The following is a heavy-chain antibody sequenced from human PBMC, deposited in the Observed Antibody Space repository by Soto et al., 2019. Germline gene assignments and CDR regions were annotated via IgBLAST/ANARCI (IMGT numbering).Heavy chain of an antibody. D-gene: IGHD6-19*01. CDR2: IHPGDSDT. CDR1: GYSFTTFR. Sequence: GESLKISCKGSGYSFTTFRIAWVRQMPGKGLEWMGIIHPGDSDTRYSPSFQGQVTMSVDRSINTAYMQWSSLKASDSAMYYCATQRLPVAPHDVWGQGTLVTVSS. J-gene: IGHJ4*02. V-gene: IGHV5-51*01. CDR3: ATQRLPVAPHDV.